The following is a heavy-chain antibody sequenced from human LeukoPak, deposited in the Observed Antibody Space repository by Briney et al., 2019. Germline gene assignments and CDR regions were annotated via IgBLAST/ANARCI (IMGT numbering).Heavy chain of an antibody. Sequence: GGSLRLSCAASGFTFSSYWMHWVRQAPGKGLVWVSRINSDGSSTSYADSVKGRFTVSRDNSKNTLFLQMNSLRADDTAVYYCAKVRGTNYYYYYGMDVWGQGTTVTVSS. CDR1: GFTFSSYW. CDR2: INSDGSST. V-gene: IGHV3-74*01. CDR3: AKVRGTNYYYYYGMDV. J-gene: IGHJ6*02. D-gene: IGHD1/OR15-1a*01.